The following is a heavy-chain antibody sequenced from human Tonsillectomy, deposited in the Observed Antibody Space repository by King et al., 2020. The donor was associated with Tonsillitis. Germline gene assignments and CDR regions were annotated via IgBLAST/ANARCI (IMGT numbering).Heavy chain of an antibody. D-gene: IGHD5-12*01. J-gene: IGHJ4*02. CDR2: IGGSGGGT. CDR1: GFTFSSYA. Sequence: VQLVESGGGLVQPGGSLRLSCAASGFTFSSYAMRWVRQAPGRGLEWGSGIGGSGGGTYYADSLKGRFTISKDNSKNPLYLQMNSLRAEDTAVYYCANTAGGYSGYDRFDYWGQGSLVTVSS. V-gene: IGHV3-23*04. CDR3: ANTAGGYSGYDRFDY.